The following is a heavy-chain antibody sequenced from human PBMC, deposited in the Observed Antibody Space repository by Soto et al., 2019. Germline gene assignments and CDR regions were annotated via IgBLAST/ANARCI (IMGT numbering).Heavy chain of an antibody. CDR3: ARDRVVVVAATPKGGYYYGMDV. Sequence: QVQLQESGPGLVKPSGTLSLTCAVSGGSISSSNWWSWVRQPPGKGLEWIGEIYHSGSTNYNPSRKSRVTTSVDKSKNQFSLKRSSVTAADTAVYYCARDRVVVVAATPKGGYYYGMDVWGQGTTVTVSS. CDR1: GGSISSSNW. CDR2: IYHSGST. J-gene: IGHJ6*02. D-gene: IGHD2-15*01. V-gene: IGHV4-4*02.